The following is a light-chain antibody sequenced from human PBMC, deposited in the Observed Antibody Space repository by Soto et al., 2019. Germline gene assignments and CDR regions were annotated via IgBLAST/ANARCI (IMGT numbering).Light chain of an antibody. CDR2: EGS. Sequence: QSVLTQPASVSGSDGQSITISCTGTSSDVGSYNLVSWYQQHPGKAPKLMIYEGSKRPSGVSARFSGSKSGNTAPLTISGLQAEDEADYYCCSYAGSSTFVFGAGTKVTVL. J-gene: IGLJ1*01. CDR3: CSYAGSSTFV. V-gene: IGLV2-23*01. CDR1: SSDVGSYNL.